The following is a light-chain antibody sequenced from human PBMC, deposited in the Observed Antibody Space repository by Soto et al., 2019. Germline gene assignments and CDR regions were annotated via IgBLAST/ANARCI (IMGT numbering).Light chain of an antibody. CDR3: QQYYSSPFT. J-gene: IGKJ3*01. Sequence: DIVMTQSPDSLAVSLGERATINCKSSQSVLFSSNNQNQLAWYQQKPGQPPKLLIYWASTRESGVPDRFSGSGSGTDFTLTISSLQAEDVAVYSCQQYYSSPFTFGPGTKVDI. V-gene: IGKV4-1*01. CDR2: WAS. CDR1: QSVLFSSNNQNQ.